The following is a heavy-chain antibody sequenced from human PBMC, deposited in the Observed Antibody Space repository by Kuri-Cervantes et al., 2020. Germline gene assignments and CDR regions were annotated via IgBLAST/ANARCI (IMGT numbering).Heavy chain of an antibody. J-gene: IGHJ2*01. Sequence: GESLKISCAASGFTFSDYEMDWVRQTPGKGLEWVSYISGSGTTRHYADSVKGRFTISRDNAQNSLFLQMNSLRAEDTAVYYCTKALGWYFDLWGRGTVVTVSS. CDR3: TKALGWYFDL. CDR2: ISGSGTTR. CDR1: GFTFSDYE. V-gene: IGHV3-48*03.